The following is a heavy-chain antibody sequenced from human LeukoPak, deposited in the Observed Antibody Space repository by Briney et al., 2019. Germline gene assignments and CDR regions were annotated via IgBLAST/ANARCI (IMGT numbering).Heavy chain of an antibody. CDR3: ARHGPNVVRGVVYDALDI. Sequence: SETLSLTCSVSGGTISRSGYYWAWIRQPPGKGLQWIGSIHHDGSTHYNPSLKSRLTMSADTSKNQFSLKLNSVTAADTAVYYCARHGPNVVRGVVYDALDIWGQGTMVTVSS. J-gene: IGHJ3*02. V-gene: IGHV4-39*01. CDR1: GGTISRSGYY. D-gene: IGHD3-10*01. CDR2: IHHDGST.